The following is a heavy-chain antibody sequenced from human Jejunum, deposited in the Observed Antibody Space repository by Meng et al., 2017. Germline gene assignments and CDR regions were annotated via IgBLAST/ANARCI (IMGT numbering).Heavy chain of an antibody. CDR1: GFTFSIFA. V-gene: IGHV1-3*01. CDR2: INGANTVT. D-gene: IGHD2-15*01. CDR3: ARDGGPYSPPYY. Sequence: QVQLVQSGAEVKESGASVRISCKASGFTFSIFAMHWVRQVPGHRLEWMGWINGANTVTRYAQTLQGRVTITRDTSANTAYLEVNSLTSEDTAVYYCARDGGPYSPPYYWGQGTLVTVSS. J-gene: IGHJ4*02.